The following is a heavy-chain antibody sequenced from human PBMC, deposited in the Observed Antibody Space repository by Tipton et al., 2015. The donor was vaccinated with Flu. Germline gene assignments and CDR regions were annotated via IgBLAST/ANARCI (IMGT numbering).Heavy chain of an antibody. CDR3: ARDGGIVGVKGGMDV. Sequence: TLSLTCTVSGGSISSFYWSWIRQPPGKGLEWIGYIYYSGSTNYNPSLKSRVTISVDTSKNQFSLKLSSVTAADTAGYYCARDGGIVGVKGGMDVWGQGTTVTVSS. CDR1: GGSISSFY. V-gene: IGHV4-59*01. J-gene: IGHJ6*02. D-gene: IGHD1-26*01. CDR2: IYYSGST.